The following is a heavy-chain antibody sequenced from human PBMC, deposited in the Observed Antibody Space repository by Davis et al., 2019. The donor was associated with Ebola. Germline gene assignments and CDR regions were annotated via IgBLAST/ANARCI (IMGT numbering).Heavy chain of an antibody. J-gene: IGHJ4*02. CDR2: IKPDGSFR. D-gene: IGHD2-2*01. CDR3: AKHGTPTAI. V-gene: IGHV3-7*03. Sequence: PGGSLRLSCAASGFTVSSNYMTWVRQAPGKGPEWVANIKPDGSFRDYLGAVRGRFTISRDNAKNSLDLQMNTLRAEDTAVYFCAKHGTPTAIGGQGTLVTVSS. CDR1: GFTVSSNY.